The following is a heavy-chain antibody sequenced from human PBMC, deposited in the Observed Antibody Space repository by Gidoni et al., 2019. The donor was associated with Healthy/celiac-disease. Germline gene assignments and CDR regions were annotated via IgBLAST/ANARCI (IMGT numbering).Heavy chain of an antibody. CDR2: IWYDGSNK. J-gene: IGHJ6*02. V-gene: IGHV3-33*01. CDR1: GFTFSSYG. CDR3: ARDPGGSSYYYYYGMDV. Sequence: QVQLVESGGGVVQPGRSLRPSCAASGFTFSSYGMHWVRQAPGKGLEWVAVIWYDGSNKYYADSVKGRFTISRDNSKNTLYLQMNSLRAEDTAVYYCARDPGGSSYYYYYGMDVWGQGTTVTVSS. D-gene: IGHD3-10*01.